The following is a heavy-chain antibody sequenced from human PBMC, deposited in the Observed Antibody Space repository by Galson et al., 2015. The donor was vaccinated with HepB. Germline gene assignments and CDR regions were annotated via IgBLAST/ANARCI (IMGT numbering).Heavy chain of an antibody. J-gene: IGHJ4*02. CDR2: IRYDGSNK. V-gene: IGHV3-30*02. D-gene: IGHD1-1*01. Sequence: SLRLSCAASGFTFSSYGMHWVRQAPGKGLEWVAFIRYDGSNKYYADSVKGRFTISRDNSKNTLYLQMNSLRAEDTAVYYCAKDWDDAASPGAFDYWGQGTLVTVSS. CDR1: GFTFSSYG. CDR3: AKDWDDAASPGAFDY.